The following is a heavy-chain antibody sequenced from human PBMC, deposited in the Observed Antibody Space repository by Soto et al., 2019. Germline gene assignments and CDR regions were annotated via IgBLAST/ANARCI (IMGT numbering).Heavy chain of an antibody. CDR3: ASPKGGAFDI. CDR1: GFTFSSYV. Sequence: EVQLVESGGGLVKPGGSLRLSCAASGFTFSSYVMNWVRQAPGKGLEWGSSIGSSSSYRYYADSVKGRFTISRDNAKNSLYLQMDSLRAEDTAVYYCASPKGGAFDIWGQGTMVTVSS. CDR2: IGSSSSYR. J-gene: IGHJ3*02. V-gene: IGHV3-21*01. D-gene: IGHD3-16*01.